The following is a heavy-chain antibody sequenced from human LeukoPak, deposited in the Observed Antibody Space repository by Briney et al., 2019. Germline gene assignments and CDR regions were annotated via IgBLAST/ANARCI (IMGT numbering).Heavy chain of an antibody. CDR3: ARGWELDVDY. D-gene: IGHD1-26*01. CDR1: GFTFSSYA. Sequence: GGSLRLSCAASGFTFSSYAMPWVRQAPGKGLEWVAVISYDGSNKYYADSVKGRFTISRDNSKNTLYLQMNSLRAEDTAVYYCARGWELDVDYWGQGTLVTVSS. J-gene: IGHJ4*02. CDR2: ISYDGSNK. V-gene: IGHV3-30-3*01.